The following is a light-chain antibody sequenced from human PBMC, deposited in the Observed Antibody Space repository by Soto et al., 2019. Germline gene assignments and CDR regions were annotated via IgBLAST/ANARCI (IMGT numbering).Light chain of an antibody. CDR3: CSYTTTTPHCV. V-gene: IGLV2-14*01. CDR1: SSDVGRYKY. J-gene: IGLJ3*02. Sequence: QSALTQPASVSGSPGQSITISCTGTSSDVGRYKYVSWYQQHPGKAPKVMIYEVSNRPSGVSNRFSGSKSGNTASLTISGLQAEDEADYYCCSYTTTTPHCVFGGGTKLTVL. CDR2: EVS.